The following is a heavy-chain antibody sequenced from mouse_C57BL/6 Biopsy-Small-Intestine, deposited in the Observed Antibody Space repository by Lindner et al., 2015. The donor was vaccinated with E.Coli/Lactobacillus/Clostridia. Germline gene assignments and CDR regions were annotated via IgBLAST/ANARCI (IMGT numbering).Heavy chain of an antibody. D-gene: IGHD2-13*01. CDR3: ASYDGDYWYFDV. V-gene: IGHV14-4*01. CDR2: IDPGNGDT. J-gene: IGHJ1*03. Sequence: VQLQESGVELVRPGASVKLSCTASGFNIKDDYMHWVKQRPEQGLEWIGRIDPGNGDTKYAPKFQDRATISADTSSNTANLQLSSLTSEDTAVYYCASYDGDYWYFDVWAQGPRSPSPQ. CDR1: GFNIKDDY.